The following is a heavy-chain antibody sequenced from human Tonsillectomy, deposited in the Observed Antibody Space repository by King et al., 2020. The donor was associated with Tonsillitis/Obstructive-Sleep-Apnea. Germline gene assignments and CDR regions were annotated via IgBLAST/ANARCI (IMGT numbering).Heavy chain of an antibody. Sequence: TLQESGPTLVKPTQTLTLTCTFSGFSLSTSGVGVGWIRQPPGKALEWLALIYWDDDKRYSPSLKSRLTITKDTSKNQVVLTMTNMDPVDTATYYCAHSGYYEFLSGQTYYFDYWGQGTLVTVSS. D-gene: IGHD3-3*01. CDR2: IYWDDDK. CDR1: GFSLSTSGVG. V-gene: IGHV2-5*02. J-gene: IGHJ4*02. CDR3: AHSGYYEFLSGQTYYFDY.